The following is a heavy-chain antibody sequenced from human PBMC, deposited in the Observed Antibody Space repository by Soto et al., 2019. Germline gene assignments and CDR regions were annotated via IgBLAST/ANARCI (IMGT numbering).Heavy chain of an antibody. J-gene: IGHJ3*02. CDR2: IYWDDDK. CDR1: GFSLSTSGVG. CDR3: AHSSGHYGSWDDAFDI. V-gene: IGHV2-5*02. D-gene: IGHD3-10*01. Sequence: QITLKESGPTLVKPTQTLTLTCTFSGFSLSTSGVGVGWIRQPPGKALEWLALIYWDDDKRYSPSLKSRLTLTXXTXNXPVVLTMTNMDPVDTATYYCAHSSGHYGSWDDAFDIWGQGTMVTVSS.